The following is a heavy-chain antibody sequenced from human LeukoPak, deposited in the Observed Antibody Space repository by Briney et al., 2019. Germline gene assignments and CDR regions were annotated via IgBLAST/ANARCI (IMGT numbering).Heavy chain of an antibody. V-gene: IGHV1-2*02. CDR2: INPNSGDS. Sequence: ASVKVSCKASEYTFTTYYFHWVRQAPGQGLEWMGWINPNSGDSKCTEKFQDRVTMTRDTSISTVYMELRRLRYDDTAVYYCGRGRGTSSFDYWGQGTLVTVSS. CDR3: GRGRGTSSFDY. J-gene: IGHJ4*02. CDR1: EYTFTTYY. D-gene: IGHD6-6*01.